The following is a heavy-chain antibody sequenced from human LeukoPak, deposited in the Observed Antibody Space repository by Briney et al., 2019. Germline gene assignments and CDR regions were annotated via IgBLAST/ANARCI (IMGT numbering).Heavy chain of an antibody. CDR2: INEDGSAK. V-gene: IGHV3-7*01. D-gene: IGHD5-24*01. CDR1: GFTFSISW. CDR3: TRSRRDGNDY. Sequence: GGSLRLSCAASGFTFSISWMSWVRQAPGKGLEWVANINEDGSAKYYVDSVKGRFTISRDNAKRSLDLQVNSLRAEDTAVYYCTRSRRDGNDYWGQGTLVTVSS. J-gene: IGHJ4*02.